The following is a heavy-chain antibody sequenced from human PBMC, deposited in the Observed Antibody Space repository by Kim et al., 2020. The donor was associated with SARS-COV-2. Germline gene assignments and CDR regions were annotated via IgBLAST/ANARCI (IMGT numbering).Heavy chain of an antibody. D-gene: IGHD3-22*01. CDR2: IYPGDSDT. Sequence: GESLKISCKGSGYSFTSYWIGWVRQMPGKGLEWMGIIYPGDSDTRYSPSFQGQVTISADKSISTAYLQWSSLKASDTAMYYCARRDLHTHDSSGYYAYFDYWGQGTLVTVSS. V-gene: IGHV5-51*01. CDR3: ARRDLHTHDSSGYYAYFDY. J-gene: IGHJ4*02. CDR1: GYSFTSYW.